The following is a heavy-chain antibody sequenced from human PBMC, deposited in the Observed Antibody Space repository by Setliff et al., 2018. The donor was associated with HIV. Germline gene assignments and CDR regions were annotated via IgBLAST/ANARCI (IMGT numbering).Heavy chain of an antibody. J-gene: IGHJ3*01. V-gene: IGHV4-59*01. Sequence: SETLSLTCTVSGGSISNYFWSWIRQPPGKGLEWIGYIYHSGNTKYTPSLKSRATISQDTSKKQVSLRLTSVTTAGTAVYYCARVGWGSVFDVWGQGTTVTVS. D-gene: IGHD3-16*01. CDR3: ARVGWGSVFDV. CDR2: IYHSGNT. CDR1: GGSISNYF.